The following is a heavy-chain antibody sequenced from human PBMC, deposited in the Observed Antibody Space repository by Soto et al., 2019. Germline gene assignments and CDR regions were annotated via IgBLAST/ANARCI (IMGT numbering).Heavy chain of an antibody. Sequence: GGSLRLSCAVSGFTFSNCAMSWVRQAPGKGLEWVSAIGGSGGTTYYADSVKGRFTISRDNSKNTLYLLMNSLRAEDTAVYYCAKDNGIAAPYYFDYWGQGTLVTVSS. D-gene: IGHD6-6*01. J-gene: IGHJ4*02. CDR1: GFTFSNCA. CDR3: AKDNGIAAPYYFDY. V-gene: IGHV3-23*01. CDR2: IGGSGGTT.